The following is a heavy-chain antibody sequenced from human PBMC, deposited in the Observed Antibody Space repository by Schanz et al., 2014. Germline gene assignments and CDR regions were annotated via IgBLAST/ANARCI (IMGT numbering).Heavy chain of an antibody. Sequence: EVQLVESGGGLVQPGGSLRLSCAASGFTFSRNAMNWVRQAPGKGLEWVSYISATSAKIDYADSVQGRFTISRDNAKNSLYLQMSSLRDEDTAVYYCARDRKVRYFEIPSYGMDVWGQGTTVTVSS. CDR1: GFTFSRNA. D-gene: IGHD3-9*01. CDR3: ARDRKVRYFEIPSYGMDV. CDR2: ISATSAKI. J-gene: IGHJ6*02. V-gene: IGHV3-48*02.